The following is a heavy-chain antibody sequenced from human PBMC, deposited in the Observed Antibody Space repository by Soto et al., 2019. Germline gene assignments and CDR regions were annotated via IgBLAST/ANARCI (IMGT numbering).Heavy chain of an antibody. CDR1: GGSISSGDYY. V-gene: IGHV4-30-4*01. CDR3: AIYCGNSVYFDY. D-gene: IGHD2-21*02. Sequence: SETLSLTCTVSGGSISSGDYYWSWIRQPPGKGLEWIGYIYYSGSTYYNPSLKSRVTISVDTSKNQFSLKLSSVTAADTAVYYCAIYCGNSVYFDYWGQGTLVTVSS. CDR2: IYYSGST. J-gene: IGHJ4*02.